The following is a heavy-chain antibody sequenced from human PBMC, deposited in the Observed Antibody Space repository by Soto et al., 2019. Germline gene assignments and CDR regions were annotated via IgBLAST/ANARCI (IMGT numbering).Heavy chain of an antibody. V-gene: IGHV3-66*01. CDR3: ARKFATIFGVVITYMDV. CDR1: GVTVSSNY. CDR2: IYSGGST. Sequence: GGSLRLSCAASGVTVSSNYRSWVRQAPGKGLEWVSVIYSGGSTYYADSVKGRFTISRDNSKNTLYLQMNSLRAEDTAVYYCARKFATIFGVVITYMDVWGKGTTVTVSS. D-gene: IGHD3-3*01. J-gene: IGHJ6*03.